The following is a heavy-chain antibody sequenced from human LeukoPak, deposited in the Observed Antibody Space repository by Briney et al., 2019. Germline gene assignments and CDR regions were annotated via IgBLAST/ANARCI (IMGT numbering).Heavy chain of an antibody. D-gene: IGHD3-22*01. Sequence: ASVTVSCKASGYTFTTYIMNWVRQAPGQGLEWMGWINTNTGNPTYAQGFTGRFVFSLDTSVSTAYLQISSLKAEDTAVYYCARGPERTRYYDSSGYQIDYWGQGTLVTVSS. CDR3: ARGPERTRYYDSSGYQIDY. CDR2: INTNTGNP. CDR1: GYTFTTYI. J-gene: IGHJ4*02. V-gene: IGHV7-4-1*02.